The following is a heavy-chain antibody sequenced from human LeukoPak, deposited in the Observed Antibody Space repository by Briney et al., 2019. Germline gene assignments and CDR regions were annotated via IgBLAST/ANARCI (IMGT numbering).Heavy chain of an antibody. Sequence: ASVRVSCKASGYTYTSYYMYWVRQATGQGLEWMGIMNARGGSTSYAQKFQGRVTMTRDTSTSTVYMELSSLRSEDTAVYYCARELNVDTAMVYGMDVWGQGTTVTVSS. CDR1: GYTYTSYY. V-gene: IGHV1-46*01. D-gene: IGHD5-18*01. CDR3: ARELNVDTAMVYGMDV. J-gene: IGHJ6*02. CDR2: MNARGGST.